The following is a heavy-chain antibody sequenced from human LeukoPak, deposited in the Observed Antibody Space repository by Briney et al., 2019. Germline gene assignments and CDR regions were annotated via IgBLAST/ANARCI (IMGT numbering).Heavy chain of an antibody. CDR1: GFAFSTYA. D-gene: IGHD1-26*01. CDR3: AKVYATGYSGSYWTFDI. J-gene: IGHJ3*02. CDR2: IRYDGSNT. V-gene: IGHV3-30*02. Sequence: PGGSLRLSCTASGFAFSTYAMHWVRQAPGKGLEWVTFIRYDGSNTYYADSVKGRFTVSRDNTKNTLYMQMNSLRAEDTAVYYCAKVYATGYSGSYWTFDIWGQGTMVTVSS.